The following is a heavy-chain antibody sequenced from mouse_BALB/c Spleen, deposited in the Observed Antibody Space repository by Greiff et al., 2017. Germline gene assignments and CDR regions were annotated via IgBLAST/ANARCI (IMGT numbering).Heavy chain of an antibody. CDR1: GFTFSDYY. CDR2: ISDGGSYT. CDR3: ARDKGNYYGAMDY. Sequence: EVNVVESGGGLVKPGGSLKLSCAASGFTFSDYYMYWVRQTPEKRLEWVATISDGGSYTYYPDSVKGRFTISRDNAKNNLYLQMSSLKSEDTAMYYCARDKGNYYGAMDYWGQGTSVTVSS. D-gene: IGHD1-1*01. J-gene: IGHJ4*01. V-gene: IGHV5-4*02.